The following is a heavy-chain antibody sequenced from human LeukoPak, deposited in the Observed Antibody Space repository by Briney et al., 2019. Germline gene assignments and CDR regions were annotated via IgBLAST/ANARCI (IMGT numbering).Heavy chain of an antibody. Sequence: PSETLSLTCTVSGCSISSYYWSWIRQPAGKGLEWIGRIYTSGSTNYNPSLKSRVTMSVDTSKNQFSLKLSSVTAADAAVYYCARENPAAPTLDYWGQGTLVTVSS. D-gene: IGHD6-6*01. J-gene: IGHJ4*02. V-gene: IGHV4-4*07. CDR3: ARENPAAPTLDY. CDR2: IYTSGST. CDR1: GCSISSYY.